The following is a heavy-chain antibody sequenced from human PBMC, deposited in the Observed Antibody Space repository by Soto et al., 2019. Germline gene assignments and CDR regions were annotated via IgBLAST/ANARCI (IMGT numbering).Heavy chain of an antibody. D-gene: IGHD5-12*01. J-gene: IGHJ3*02. CDR3: ARDGYSGYAFAFDI. Sequence: GGSLRLSCAASGFTFSSYWMSWVRQAPGKGLEWVANIKQDGSEKYYVDSVKGRFTISRDNAKNSLYLQMNSLRAEDTAVYYCARDGYSGYAFAFDIWGQGTMVTV. CDR1: GFTFSSYW. CDR2: IKQDGSEK. V-gene: IGHV3-7*03.